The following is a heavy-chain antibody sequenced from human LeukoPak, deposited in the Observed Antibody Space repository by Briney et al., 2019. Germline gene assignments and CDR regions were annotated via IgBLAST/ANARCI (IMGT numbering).Heavy chain of an antibody. J-gene: IGHJ4*02. CDR3: ARDGSYCSGGSCYHTVFDY. CDR2: ISGGST. V-gene: IGHV3-38-3*01. D-gene: IGHD2-15*01. Sequence: GGSLRLSCAASGFTVSSNEMSWIRQAPGKGLEWVSSISGGSTYYADSRKGRFTISRDNSKNTLHLQMNSLRAEDTAVYYCARDGSYCSGGSCYHTVFDYWGQGTLVTVSS. CDR1: GFTVSSNE.